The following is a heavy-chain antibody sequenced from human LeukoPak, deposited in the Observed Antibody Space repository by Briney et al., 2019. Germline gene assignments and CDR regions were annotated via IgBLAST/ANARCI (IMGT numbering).Heavy chain of an antibody. D-gene: IGHD3-10*01. V-gene: IGHV3-48*03. CDR3: AKVAKYYYGSETYYFFEH. Sequence: GGSLRLSCAASGFTFSSYEMNWVRQAPGKGLGWVSYISSSGSTIYYADSVKGRFTISRDNAKSSLYLQMSSLRVEDTAVYYCAKVAKYYYGSETYYFFEHWGQGTPVTASS. CDR1: GFTFSSYE. J-gene: IGHJ4*02. CDR2: ISSSGSTI.